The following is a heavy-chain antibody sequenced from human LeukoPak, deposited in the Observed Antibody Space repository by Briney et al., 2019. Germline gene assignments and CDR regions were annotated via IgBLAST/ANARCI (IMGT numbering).Heavy chain of an antibody. Sequence: GGSLRLSCTVSGFTVSSNSMSWVRQAPGKGLEWVSFIYTTGNTHNSDSVKGRFTISRDNSKNTLYLQMNSLRAEDTAVYYCAKPLGSGSLLYYYYMDVWGKGTTVTISS. CDR1: GFTVSSNS. V-gene: IGHV3-66*03. J-gene: IGHJ6*03. CDR2: IYTTGNT. D-gene: IGHD3-10*01. CDR3: AKPLGSGSLLYYYYMDV.